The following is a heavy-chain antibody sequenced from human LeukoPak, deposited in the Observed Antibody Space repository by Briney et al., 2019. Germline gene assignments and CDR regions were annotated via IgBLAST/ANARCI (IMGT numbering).Heavy chain of an antibody. Sequence: ASVKVSCKASGYSFATYYMHWVRQAPGQGLEWIGIINPSGASTSYAQKFQGRVTMTRDTSTSTVYMELRSLRSEDTAVYYCARVRGSGYFYYWGQGTPVTVSS. CDR2: INPSGAST. V-gene: IGHV1-46*01. J-gene: IGHJ4*02. D-gene: IGHD3-3*01. CDR3: ARVRGSGYFYY. CDR1: GYSFATYY.